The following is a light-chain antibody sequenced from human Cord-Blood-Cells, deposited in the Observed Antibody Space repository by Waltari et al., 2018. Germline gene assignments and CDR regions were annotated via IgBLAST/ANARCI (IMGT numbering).Light chain of an antibody. CDR3: VLYMGSGIWV. Sequence: QTVVTQEPSFSVSPGGTVTLTCGLSSGSVSTSYYPSSYQQTPGQAPRTPIYSTNTRSSGVPDRFSGSILGNKAALTITGAQADDESDYYCVLYMGSGIWVFGGGTKLTVL. V-gene: IGLV8-61*01. J-gene: IGLJ3*02. CDR1: SGSVSTSYY. CDR2: STN.